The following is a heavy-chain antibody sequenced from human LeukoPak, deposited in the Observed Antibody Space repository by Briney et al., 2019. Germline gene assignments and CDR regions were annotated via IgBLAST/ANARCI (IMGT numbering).Heavy chain of an antibody. J-gene: IGHJ3*02. CDR3: ARHLSGDGI. V-gene: IGHV3-21*04. Sequence: GGSPRLSCAASGFTFNNYNMNWVRQAPGKGLEWVSSISSSSSYIYYADSVKGRFTISRDNAKNSLSLQMNSLRAEDTAVYYCARHLSGDGIWGQGTMVTVSS. D-gene: IGHD4-17*01. CDR2: ISSSSSYI. CDR1: GFTFNNYN.